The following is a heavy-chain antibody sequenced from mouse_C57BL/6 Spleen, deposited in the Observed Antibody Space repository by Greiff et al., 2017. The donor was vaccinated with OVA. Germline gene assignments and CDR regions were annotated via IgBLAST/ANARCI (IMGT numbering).Heavy chain of an antibody. J-gene: IGHJ2*01. V-gene: IGHV1-76*01. D-gene: IGHD2-4*01. CDR1: GYTFTDYY. CDR2: IYPGSGNT. Sequence: VKLQESGAELVRPGASVKLSCKASGYTFTDYYINWVKQRPGQGLEWIARIYPGSGNTYYNEKFKGKATLTAEKSSSTAYMQLSSLTSEDSAVYFCARAEGLRREGYYFDYWGQGTTLTVSS. CDR3: ARAEGLRREGYYFDY.